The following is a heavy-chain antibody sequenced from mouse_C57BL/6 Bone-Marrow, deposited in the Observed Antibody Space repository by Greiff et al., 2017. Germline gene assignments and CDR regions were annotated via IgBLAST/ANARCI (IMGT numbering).Heavy chain of an antibody. D-gene: IGHD1-1*02. Sequence: QVQLQQPGPELVKPGASVKLSCKASGYTFTSYWMHWVKQRPGQGLEWIGNINPSNGGTNYNEKFKSKATLTVDKSSSTAYMQLSSLTSEDSAVYDCARERIWRYFDDWGQGTTLTVSS. CDR2: INPSNGGT. J-gene: IGHJ2*01. CDR3: ARERIWRYFDD. CDR1: GYTFTSYW. V-gene: IGHV1-53*01.